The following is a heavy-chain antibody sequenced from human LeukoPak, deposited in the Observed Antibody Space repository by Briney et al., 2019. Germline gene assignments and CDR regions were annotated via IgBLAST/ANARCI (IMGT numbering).Heavy chain of an antibody. CDR2: IIHSGST. CDR1: GGSFSGYY. Sequence: PSETLSLTCAVYGGSFSGYYWSWIRQPPGKGLEWIGEIIHSGSTNYNPSLMSRVTISVDTSKNQFSLKLSSVTAADTAVYYCARGISPKGMGGRRFDYWGQGTLVTVSS. V-gene: IGHV4-34*01. D-gene: IGHD1-26*01. CDR3: ARGISPKGMGGRRFDY. J-gene: IGHJ4*02.